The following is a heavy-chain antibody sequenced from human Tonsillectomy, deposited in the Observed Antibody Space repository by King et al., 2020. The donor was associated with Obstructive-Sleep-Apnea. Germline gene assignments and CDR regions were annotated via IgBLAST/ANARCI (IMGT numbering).Heavy chain of an antibody. CDR1: DYSISSGYY. J-gene: IGHJ4*02. V-gene: IGHV4-38-2*02. D-gene: IGHD6-19*01. CDR2: MFHSGST. Sequence: QLQESGPGLVKPSETLSLTCTVSDYSISSGYYWGWIRQPPGGGLEWIGSMFHSGSTYYNPSLKSRVTISVDTSNNQFSLKLTSWTAADTAVYYCARDREAVAGFDYWGLGTLVTVSS. CDR3: ARDREAVAGFDY.